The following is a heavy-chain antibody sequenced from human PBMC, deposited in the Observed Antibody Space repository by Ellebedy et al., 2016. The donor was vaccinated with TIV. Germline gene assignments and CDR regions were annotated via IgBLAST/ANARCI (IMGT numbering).Heavy chain of an antibody. Sequence: AASVKVSCKTSGYTFANHAMHWVRQAPGQRLEWMGWINAGNGNTKYSQKFQGRVTITRDTSASTANMELSSLRSEDTAVNYCARDAGYYDSSGYDSFDFWGQGTLVTVSS. D-gene: IGHD3-22*01. CDR3: ARDAGYYDSSGYDSFDF. CDR2: INAGNGNT. J-gene: IGHJ4*02. V-gene: IGHV1-3*01. CDR1: GYTFANHA.